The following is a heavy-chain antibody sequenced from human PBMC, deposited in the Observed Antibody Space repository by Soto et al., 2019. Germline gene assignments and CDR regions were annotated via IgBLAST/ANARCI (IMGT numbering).Heavy chain of an antibody. CDR3: ARRWGRSFDY. J-gene: IGHJ4*02. D-gene: IGHD2-15*01. CDR1: GGSISSSSYY. CDR2: IYYSGST. Sequence: SETLSLTCTVSGGSISSSSYYWGWIRQPPGKGLEWIGSIYYSGSTNYNPSLKSRVTISVDTSKNQFSLKLSSVTAADTAVYYCARRWGRSFDYWGQGTLVTVSS. V-gene: IGHV4-39*01.